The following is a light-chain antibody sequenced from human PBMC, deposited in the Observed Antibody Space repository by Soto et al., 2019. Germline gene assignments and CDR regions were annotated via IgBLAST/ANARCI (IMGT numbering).Light chain of an antibody. CDR3: ATWDDSLNGLV. V-gene: IGLV1-44*01. CDR2: NND. J-gene: IGLJ3*02. Sequence: QSVLTQPPSASGTPGQRVTICCSGSSSNIGSHFVNWYQQLPGTAPKLLMYNNDQRPSGVPDRFSGSKSGTSASLAISGLQSDDEADYHCATWDDSLNGLVFGGGNKVTVL. CDR1: SSNIGSHF.